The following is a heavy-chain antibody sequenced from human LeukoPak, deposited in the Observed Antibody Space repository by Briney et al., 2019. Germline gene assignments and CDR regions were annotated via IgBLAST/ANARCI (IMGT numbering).Heavy chain of an antibody. CDR1: GGSFSGYY. J-gene: IGHJ4*02. Sequence: PETLSLTCAVYGGSFSGYYWSWIRQPPGKGLEWIGEINHSGSTNCNPSLKSRVTISVDTSKNQFSLKLSSVTAADTAVYYCARGNSGGYCAYWGQGTLVTVSS. CDR3: ARGNSGGYCAY. V-gene: IGHV4-34*01. D-gene: IGHD2-21*02. CDR2: INHSGST.